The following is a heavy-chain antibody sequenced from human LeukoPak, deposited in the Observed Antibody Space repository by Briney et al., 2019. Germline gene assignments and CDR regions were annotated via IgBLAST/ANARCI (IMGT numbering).Heavy chain of an antibody. V-gene: IGHV3-33*01. D-gene: IGHD3-22*01. CDR2: IWYDGSNK. Sequence: AGGSLRLSCAASGFTFSSYGMHWVRQAPGKGLEWVTVIWYDGSNKYYADSVKGRFTISRDNSKNTLYLQMNSLRAEDTAVYYCAREGGYYDSSGYYSLSFQHWGQGTPVTVSS. CDR1: GFTFSSYG. CDR3: AREGGYYDSSGYYSLSFQH. J-gene: IGHJ1*01.